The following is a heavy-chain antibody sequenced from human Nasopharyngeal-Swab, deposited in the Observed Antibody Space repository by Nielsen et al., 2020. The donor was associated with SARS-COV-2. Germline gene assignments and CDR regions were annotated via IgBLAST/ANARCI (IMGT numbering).Heavy chain of an antibody. CDR2: IYYSGST. D-gene: IGHD3-10*01. V-gene: IGHV4-39*01. CDR3: ARRITMVRGVIGSYYGMDV. CDR1: GGSISSSSYY. J-gene: IGHJ6*02. Sequence: SEILSLTCTVSGGSISSSSYYWGWIRQPPGKGLEWIGSIYYSGSTYYNPSLKSRVTISVDTSKNQFSLKLSSVTAANTAVYYCARRITMVRGVIGSYYGMDVWGQGTTVTVSS.